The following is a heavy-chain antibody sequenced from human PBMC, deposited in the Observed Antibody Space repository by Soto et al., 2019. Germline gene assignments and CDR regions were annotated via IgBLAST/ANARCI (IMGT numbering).Heavy chain of an antibody. CDR2: ISYDGSNK. CDR1: GFTFSNYA. Sequence: GGSLRLSCAASGFTFSNYAMNWVRQAPGKGLEWVAVISYDGSNKYYADSVKGRFTISRDNSKNTLYLQMNSLRAEDTAVYYCAEDRERITMIGNAFDIWGQGTMVTVSS. CDR3: AEDRERITMIGNAFDI. J-gene: IGHJ3*02. V-gene: IGHV3-30*18. D-gene: IGHD3-22*01.